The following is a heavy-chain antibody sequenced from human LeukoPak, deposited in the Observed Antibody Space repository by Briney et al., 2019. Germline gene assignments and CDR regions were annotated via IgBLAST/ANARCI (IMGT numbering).Heavy chain of an antibody. CDR2: ISYDGSNK. D-gene: IGHD2-15*01. V-gene: IGHV3-30*18. J-gene: IGHJ5*02. CDR1: GFTFSSYG. CDR3: AKGLGYCSGGSCYP. Sequence: GRSLRLSCAASGFTFSSYGMHWVRQAPGKGLEWVAVISYDGSNKYYADSVKGRFTISRDNSKNTPYLQMNSLRAEDTAVYYCAKGLGYCSGGSCYPWGQGTLVTVSS.